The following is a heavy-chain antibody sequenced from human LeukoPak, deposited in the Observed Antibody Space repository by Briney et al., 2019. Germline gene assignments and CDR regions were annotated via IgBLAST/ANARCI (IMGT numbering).Heavy chain of an antibody. Sequence: GSLRLSCAASGFAFDNNAMSWIRQPPGKGLEWIGEINHSGSTNYNPSLKSRVTISVDTSKNQFSLKLSSVTAADTAVYYCARHLGYCSSTSCYYYYYYMDVWGKGTTVTVSS. D-gene: IGHD2-2*01. CDR1: GFAFDNNA. J-gene: IGHJ6*03. V-gene: IGHV4-34*01. CDR2: INHSGST. CDR3: ARHLGYCSSTSCYYYYYYMDV.